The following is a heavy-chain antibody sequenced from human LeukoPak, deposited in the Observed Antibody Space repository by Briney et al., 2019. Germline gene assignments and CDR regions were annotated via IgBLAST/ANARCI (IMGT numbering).Heavy chain of an antibody. D-gene: IGHD5-18*01. J-gene: IGHJ4*02. CDR1: GGSFSGYY. V-gene: IGHV4-34*01. CDR2: INHSGST. CDR3: ASALSGYSYGPAFDY. Sequence: PSETLSLTCAVYGGSFSGYYWSWIRQPPGKGLEWIGEINHSGSTNYNPSLKSRVTISVDKSKNQFSLKLSSVTAADTAVYYCASALSGYSYGPAFDYWGQGTLVTVSS.